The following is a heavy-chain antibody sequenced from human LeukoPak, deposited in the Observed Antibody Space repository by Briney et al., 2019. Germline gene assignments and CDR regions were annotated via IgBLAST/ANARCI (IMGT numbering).Heavy chain of an antibody. CDR1: GCSVSSYY. CDR3: ARARYANAWYAFDI. Sequence: SETLSLTCTVSGCSVSSYYWSWIRRPPGRGLEWIAYLSHSGSSDSNPSLTSRVTTLVDTSKNQFSLKLTSVTAADTAVYHCARARYANAWYAFDIWGHGTMVTVSS. CDR2: LSHSGSS. J-gene: IGHJ3*02. V-gene: IGHV4-59*02. D-gene: IGHD2-2*01.